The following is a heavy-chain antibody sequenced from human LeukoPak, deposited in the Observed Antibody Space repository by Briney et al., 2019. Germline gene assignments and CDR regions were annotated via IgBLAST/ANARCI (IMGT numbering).Heavy chain of an antibody. CDR3: AGSLCGSYRNWFDP. Sequence: SETLSLTCAVYGGSFSGYYWSWIRQPPGKGLEWIGEINHSGSTNYNPSLKSRVTISVDTSKNQFSLKLSSVTAADTAVYYCAGSLCGSYRNWFDPWGQGTLVTVSS. D-gene: IGHD1-26*01. CDR2: INHSGST. CDR1: GGSFSGYY. J-gene: IGHJ5*02. V-gene: IGHV4-34*01.